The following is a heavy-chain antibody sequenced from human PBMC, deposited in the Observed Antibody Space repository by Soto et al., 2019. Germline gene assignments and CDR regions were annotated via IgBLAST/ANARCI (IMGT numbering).Heavy chain of an antibody. V-gene: IGHV3-30-3*01. CDR2: ISYDGSNK. J-gene: IGHJ6*02. CDR1: GFTFSSYA. Sequence: QVQLVESGGGVVQPGRSLRLSCAASGFTFSSYAMHWVRQAPGKGLERVAVISYDGSNKYYADSVQGRFTISRDNSKNALYLQMGGLRAEDTAVYYCARTMYSSGWLPNYYYYYGMDVWGQGTTVTVSS. CDR3: ARTMYSSGWLPNYYYYYGMDV. D-gene: IGHD6-19*01.